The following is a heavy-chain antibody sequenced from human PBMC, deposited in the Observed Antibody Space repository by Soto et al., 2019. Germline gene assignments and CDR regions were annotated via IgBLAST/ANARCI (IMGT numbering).Heavy chain of an antibody. D-gene: IGHD4-4*01. J-gene: IGHJ5*02. CDR1: GGSISSGGYY. V-gene: IGHV4-31*03. CDR2: IYYSGST. CDR3: AGGRAYSSYGVS. Sequence: SETLSLTCTVSGGSISSGGYYWSWIRQHPGKGLEWIGYIYYSGSTYYNPSLKSRVTISVDTSKNQFSLKLRSVTAAATAVYYCAGGRAYSSYGVSWGQGTLVTVSS.